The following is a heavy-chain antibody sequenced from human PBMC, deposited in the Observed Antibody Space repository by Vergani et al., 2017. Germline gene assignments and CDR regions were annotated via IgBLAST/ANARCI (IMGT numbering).Heavy chain of an antibody. D-gene: IGHD1-26*01. J-gene: IGHJ6*02. CDR2: ISAYNGNT. V-gene: IGHV1-18*01. CDR3: ARAILVCGNYSGGYYYDGMDV. Sequence: QVQLVQSGAEVKKPGASVKVSCKASGYTFTSYGISWVRQAPGQGLEWMGWISAYNGNTNYAQKLQGRVTMTTDTSTSTAYMELRSLKSDVTAVYYGARAILVCGNYSGGYYYDGMDVWGQGTTVTVSS. CDR1: GYTFTSYG.